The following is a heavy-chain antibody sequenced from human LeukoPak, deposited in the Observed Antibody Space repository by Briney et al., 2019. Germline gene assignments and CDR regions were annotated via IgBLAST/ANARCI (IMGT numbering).Heavy chain of an antibody. CDR1: GFTFSSYA. CDR2: ISYDGSNK. V-gene: IGHV3-30-3*01. D-gene: IGHD4-23*01. Sequence: GGSLRLSCAASGFTFSSYAMHWVRQAPGKGLEWVAVISYDGSNKYYADSVKGRFTISRDNSKNTLYLQMNSLRAEDTAMYYCARPYGGNSFDAFDIWGQGTMVTVSS. CDR3: ARPYGGNSFDAFDI. J-gene: IGHJ3*02.